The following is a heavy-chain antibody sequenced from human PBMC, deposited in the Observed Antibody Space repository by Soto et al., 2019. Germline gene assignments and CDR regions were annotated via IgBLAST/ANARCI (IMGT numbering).Heavy chain of an antibody. D-gene: IGHD6-6*01. CDR2: IDPSDSYT. V-gene: IGHV5-10-1*01. J-gene: IGHJ6*02. CDR3: ARHEIAARRSYYYGMDV. Sequence: GESLKTSCKGSGYSFTSYWIRWVRQMPGKGLEWMGSIDPSDSYTNNSPSFQGHVTISADKSISTAYLQWSSLKASDTAMYYCARHEIAARRSYYYGMDVWGQGTTVTVSS. CDR1: GYSFTSYW.